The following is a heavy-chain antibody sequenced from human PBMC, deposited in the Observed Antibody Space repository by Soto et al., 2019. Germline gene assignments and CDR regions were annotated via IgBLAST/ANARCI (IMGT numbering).Heavy chain of an antibody. D-gene: IGHD3-10*01. CDR1: GGSISSGGYY. Sequence: QVQLQESGPGLVKPSQTLSLTCTVSGGSISSGGYYWSWIRQHPGKGLEWIGYIYYSGSTYYNPHLQSRDTISVDRSEQPFSLKMSSVTAADTAVYYCARGIWFGESRLEHNWFDPWGQGALVAVSS. J-gene: IGHJ5*02. CDR3: ARGIWFGESRLEHNWFDP. CDR2: IYYSGST. V-gene: IGHV4-31*03.